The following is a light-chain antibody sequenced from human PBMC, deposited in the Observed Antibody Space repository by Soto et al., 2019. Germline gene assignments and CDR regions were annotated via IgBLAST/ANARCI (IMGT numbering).Light chain of an antibody. CDR2: GES. CDR3: QQCGESPHT. CDR1: QSVSSN. Sequence: EIVMTQAPATLAESPVEIAKLSGRASQSVSSNLAWYQQKPGQAPRLLIYGESTRATGIPDRFSGSGSGKDFTITISRLETEDFAIYYCQQCGESPHTFGQGTQLEIK. V-gene: IGKV3-15*01. J-gene: IGKJ5*01.